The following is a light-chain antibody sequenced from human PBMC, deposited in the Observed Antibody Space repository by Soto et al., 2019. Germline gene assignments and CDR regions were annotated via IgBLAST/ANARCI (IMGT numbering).Light chain of an antibody. CDR3: SSYTSSSPYV. Sequence: QSLLTQPDSVSGSPGQSITISCTGTSSDVGGYNYVSWYQQHPGKAPKLMIYEVSNRPSGVSNRFSGSKSGNTASLTISGLQAEDEADYYCSSYTSSSPYVFGTGAKATVL. V-gene: IGLV2-14*01. CDR2: EVS. CDR1: SSDVGGYNY. J-gene: IGLJ1*01.